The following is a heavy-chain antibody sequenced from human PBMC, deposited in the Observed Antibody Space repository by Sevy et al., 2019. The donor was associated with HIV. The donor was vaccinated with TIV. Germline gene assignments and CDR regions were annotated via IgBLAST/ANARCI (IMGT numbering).Heavy chain of an antibody. CDR2: ISAYNANT. CDR3: AREKDPYCGGDCYYGY. Sequence: ASLKVSCKASGYTFTSYGITWVRQAPGQGLEWMGWISAYNANTNYAQKLQGRVTMTTDTSTSTAYMELRSLRSDDTAVYYCAREKDPYCGGDCYYGYWGQGTLVTVSS. V-gene: IGHV1-18*01. CDR1: GYTFTSYG. D-gene: IGHD2-21*02. J-gene: IGHJ4*02.